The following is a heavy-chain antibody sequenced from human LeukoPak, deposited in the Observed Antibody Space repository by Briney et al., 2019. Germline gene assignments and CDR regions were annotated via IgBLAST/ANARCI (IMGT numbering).Heavy chain of an antibody. CDR3: TRDRRYCSSTSCFSGFDY. CDR2: IYTSGST. Sequence: SETLSLTCTVSGGSISGYYWSWIRQPAGKGLEWIGRIYTSGSTNYNPSLKSRVTMSVDTSKNQFSLKLSSVTAADTAVYYCTRDRRYCSSTSCFSGFDYWGQGTLVTVSS. CDR1: GGSISGYY. J-gene: IGHJ4*02. D-gene: IGHD2-2*01. V-gene: IGHV4-4*07.